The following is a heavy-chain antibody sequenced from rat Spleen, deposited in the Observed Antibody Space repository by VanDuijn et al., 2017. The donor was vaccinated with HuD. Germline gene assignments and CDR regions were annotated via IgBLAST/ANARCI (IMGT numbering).Heavy chain of an antibody. Sequence: EVQLVESGGGLVQPGRSLKLSCAASGFTFNNYGMAWVRQAPTKGLEWVASITNTGGSTYYPDSVKGRFTISRDNAKSTLYLQMNSLRSEDTATYYCTRRPDGSYYYGYYFDYWGQGVMVTVSS. V-gene: IGHV5-29*01. D-gene: IGHD1-12*02. CDR1: GFTFNNYG. CDR3: TRRPDGSYYYGYYFDY. CDR2: ITNTGGST. J-gene: IGHJ2*01.